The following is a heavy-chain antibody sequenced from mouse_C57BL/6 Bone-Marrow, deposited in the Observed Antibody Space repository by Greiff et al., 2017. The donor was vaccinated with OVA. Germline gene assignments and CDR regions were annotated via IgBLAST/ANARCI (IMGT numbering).Heavy chain of an antibody. CDR2: IYPGDGDT. CDR3: EVVTTVVATPYWYFDV. CDR1: GYAFSSSW. J-gene: IGHJ1*03. D-gene: IGHD1-1*01. Sequence: VKLKQSGPELVKPGASVKISCKASGYAFSSSWMNWVKQRPGKGLEWIGRIYPGDGDTNYNGKFKGKATLTADKSSSTAYMQLSSLTSEDSAVYFCEVVTTVVATPYWYFDVWGTGTTVTVSS. V-gene: IGHV1-82*01.